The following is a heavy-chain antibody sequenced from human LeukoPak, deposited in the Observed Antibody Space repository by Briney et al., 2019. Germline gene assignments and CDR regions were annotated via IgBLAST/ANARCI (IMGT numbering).Heavy chain of an antibody. CDR2: INHSGST. J-gene: IGHJ4*02. D-gene: IGHD6-13*01. CDR1: GGSFSGYY. CDR3: ARGGLSGSSWYPPFDS. Sequence: KTSETLSLTCAVYGGSFSGYYWSWIRQPPGKGLEWIGEINHSGSTNYNPSLKSRVTISVDTSKNQFSLKLSSVTAADTAVYYCARGGLSGSSWYPPFDSWGQGTLVTVSS. V-gene: IGHV4-34*01.